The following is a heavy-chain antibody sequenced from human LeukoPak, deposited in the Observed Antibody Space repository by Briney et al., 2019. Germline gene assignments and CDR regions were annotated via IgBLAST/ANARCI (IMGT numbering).Heavy chain of an antibody. V-gene: IGHV1-8*03. CDR3: ARRVAAAQRRDYYDYMHV. CDR2: MNPNSGNT. J-gene: IGHJ6*03. D-gene: IGHD6-13*01. CDR1: GYTFTSYD. Sequence: SVSVSCKASGYTFTSYDINWVRQATGQGLEWMGWMNPNSGNTGYAQKFQGRVTITRNTSISTAYMELSSLRSEDTAVYYCARRVAAAQRRDYYDYMHVWGGGARLRVSS.